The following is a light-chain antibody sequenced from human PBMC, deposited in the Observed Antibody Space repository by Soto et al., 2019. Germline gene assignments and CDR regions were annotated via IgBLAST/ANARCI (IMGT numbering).Light chain of an antibody. CDR1: HNIGCY. J-gene: IGKJ4*01. Sequence: DIQMTQSPSSLSASVGDRVTITCRASHNIGCYVNWYQQKQGKAPKLLIYAASSSQSGVPSRFSGSGYGTDFTLIISSLQPEDFATYYCQQSYSTPLTFGGGTNVEIK. CDR3: QQSYSTPLT. CDR2: AAS. V-gene: IGKV1-39*01.